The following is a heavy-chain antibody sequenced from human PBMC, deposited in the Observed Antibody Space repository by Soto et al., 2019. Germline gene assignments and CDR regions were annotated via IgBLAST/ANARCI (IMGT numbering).Heavy chain of an antibody. V-gene: IGHV1-18*01. J-gene: IGHJ4*02. CDR1: GYTFTSYG. Sequence: QVQLVQSGAEVKKPGASVKVSCKASGYTFTSYGICWVRQASGQGLEWMGWISANYGNTNYAQKLQVRVTISRDTSKRTAYMELRSLRSDDTAVYYFARDRVSYALEYWGQGTLVTVST. CDR2: ISANYGNT. D-gene: IGHD1-26*01. CDR3: ARDRVSYALEY.